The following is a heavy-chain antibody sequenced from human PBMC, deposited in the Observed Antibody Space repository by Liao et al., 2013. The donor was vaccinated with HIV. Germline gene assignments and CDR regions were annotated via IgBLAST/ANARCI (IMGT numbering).Heavy chain of an antibody. CDR1: GGSINNHY. CDR2: IYSSGNT. Sequence: QVQLQESGPGLVKPSETLSLTCAVSGGSINNHYWNWIRQPAGRGLEWIGRIYSSGNTNYNPSLKSRVTMSVDTSKNQFSLKLSSVTAADTAVYYCARGRYYESSGYYPPSYFDYWGQGTLITVSS. V-gene: IGHV4-4*07. D-gene: IGHD3-22*01. J-gene: IGHJ4*02. CDR3: ARGRYYESSGYYPPSYFDY.